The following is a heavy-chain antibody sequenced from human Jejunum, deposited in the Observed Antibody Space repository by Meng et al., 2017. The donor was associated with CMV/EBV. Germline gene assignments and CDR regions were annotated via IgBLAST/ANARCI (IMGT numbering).Heavy chain of an antibody. CDR1: GGSFSGYY. CDR3: ARADKVRFDY. CDR2: INHSGST. J-gene: IGHJ4*02. Sequence: QVQLQQWGAGLLRPSETLSLPCAVYGGSFSGYYWSWIRQPPGKGLEWIGEINHSGSTNYNPSLKSRVTISVDTSKNQFSLKLSSVTAADTAVYYCARADKVRFDYWGQGTLVTVSS. V-gene: IGHV4-34*01.